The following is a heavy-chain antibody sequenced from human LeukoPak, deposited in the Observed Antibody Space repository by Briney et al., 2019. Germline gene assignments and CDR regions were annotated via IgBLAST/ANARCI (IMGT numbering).Heavy chain of an antibody. J-gene: IGHJ4*02. CDR3: ARNSGTYSFDY. CDR2: IIPILGIA. CDR1: GGTFSSYA. V-gene: IGHV1-69*04. Sequence: SVTVSCKASGGTFSSYAISWVRQAPGQGLEWMGRIIPILGIANYAQKFQGRVTITADKSTSTAYMELSSLRSEDTAVYYCARNSGTYSFDYWGQGTLVTVSS. D-gene: IGHD1-26*01.